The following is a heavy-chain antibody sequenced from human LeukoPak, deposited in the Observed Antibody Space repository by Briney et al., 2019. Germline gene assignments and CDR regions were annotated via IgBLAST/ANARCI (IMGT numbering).Heavy chain of an antibody. V-gene: IGHV4-4*02. CDR1: GGSISSSNW. CDR2: IYHSGST. CDR3: AKSIAGSDYDAFDI. Sequence: SETLSLTCAVSGGSISSSNWWSWVRQPPGKGLEWIGEIYHSGSTNYNPSLKSRVTISVDKSKNQFSLKLSSVTAADTAVYYCAKSIAGSDYDAFDIWGQGTMVTVSS. D-gene: IGHD4-17*01. J-gene: IGHJ3*02.